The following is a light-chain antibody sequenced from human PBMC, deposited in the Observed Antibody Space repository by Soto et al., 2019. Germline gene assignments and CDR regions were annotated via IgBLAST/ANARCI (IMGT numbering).Light chain of an antibody. CDR3: LQHNTYPWT. J-gene: IGKJ1*01. Sequence: DIQMTQSPSSLSASVGDRVTITCRASEDIRGDLAWYQQKPGRAPKRLIYAASSLQSGVPPRFSGSGSGTEFTLTISSLQPEDFVTYYCLQHNTYPWTFGQGTKVEIK. CDR1: EDIRGD. CDR2: AAS. V-gene: IGKV1-17*01.